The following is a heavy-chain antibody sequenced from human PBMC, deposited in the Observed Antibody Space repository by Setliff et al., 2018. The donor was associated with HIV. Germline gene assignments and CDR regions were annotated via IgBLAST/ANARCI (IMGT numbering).Heavy chain of an antibody. CDR2: IYHSGST. Sequence: SETLSLTCAVSSYSISSGYYWGWIRQPPGKGLEWIGSIYHSGSTYYNPSLKSRGTISVDTSKNQFSLKLSSVTAADTAVYYCTRKYYDSSGYYFEAFDIWGQGTMVTVSS. D-gene: IGHD3-22*01. CDR1: SYSISSGYY. V-gene: IGHV4-38-2*01. CDR3: TRKYYDSSGYYFEAFDI. J-gene: IGHJ3*02.